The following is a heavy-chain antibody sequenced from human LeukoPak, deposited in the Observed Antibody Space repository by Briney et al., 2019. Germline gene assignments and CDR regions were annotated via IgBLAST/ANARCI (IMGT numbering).Heavy chain of an antibody. CDR3: ARGGCSSTSCPYYFDY. CDR1: GGSISSGGYY. D-gene: IGHD2-2*01. Sequence: PSETLSLTCTVSGGSISSGGYYWSWIRQHPGKGLEWTGYIYYSGSTYYNPSLKSRVTISVDTSKNQFSLKLSSVTAADTAVYYCARGGCSSTSCPYYFDYWGQGTLVTVSS. V-gene: IGHV4-31*03. J-gene: IGHJ4*02. CDR2: IYYSGST.